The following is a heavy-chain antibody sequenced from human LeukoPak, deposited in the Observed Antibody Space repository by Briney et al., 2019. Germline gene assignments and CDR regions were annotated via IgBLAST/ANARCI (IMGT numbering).Heavy chain of an antibody. CDR3: AREGWSGLLGNDY. J-gene: IGHJ4*02. V-gene: IGHV4-59*01. D-gene: IGHD3-3*01. CDR2: IYYSGST. Sequence: PSETLSLTCTISSGSISRYYWSWIRQPPGKGLEWIGYIYYSGSTNYNPSLKSRVTISIDTSKHQFSLNLTSVTAADTAVYYCAREGWSGLLGNDYWGQGTLVTVSS. CDR1: SGSISRYY.